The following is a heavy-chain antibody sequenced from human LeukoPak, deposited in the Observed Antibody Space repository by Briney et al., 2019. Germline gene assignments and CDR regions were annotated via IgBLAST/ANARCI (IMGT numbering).Heavy chain of an antibody. J-gene: IGHJ4*02. CDR3: AKAQYRRVVPAAIDY. D-gene: IGHD2-2*01. V-gene: IGHV3-23*01. CDR2: ISGSGGST. CDR1: GFTFSSYA. Sequence: GGSLRLSCAASGFTFSSYAVSWVRQAPGKGLEWVSAISGSGGSTYYADSVKGRFTISRDNSKNTLYLQMNSLRAEDTAVYYCAKAQYRRVVPAAIDYWGQGTLVTVSS.